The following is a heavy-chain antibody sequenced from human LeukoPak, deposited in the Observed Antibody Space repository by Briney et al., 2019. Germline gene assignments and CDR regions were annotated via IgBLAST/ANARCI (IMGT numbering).Heavy chain of an antibody. CDR3: ARSGSHNYYYYGMDV. CDR2: ISAYNVNT. D-gene: IGHD1-26*01. J-gene: IGHJ6*02. Sequence: ASVKVSCKASGYTFTNYGISWVRQAHGQGLEWMGWISAYNVNTKYAQKFQSRVTMTTDTSTNTVNMELRSLRSDDTAVFYCARSGSHNYYYYGMDVWGQGTTVIVSS. CDR1: GYTFTNYG. V-gene: IGHV1-18*01.